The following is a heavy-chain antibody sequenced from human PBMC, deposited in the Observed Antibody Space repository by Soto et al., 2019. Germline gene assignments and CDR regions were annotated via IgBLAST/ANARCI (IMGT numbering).Heavy chain of an antibody. J-gene: IGHJ6*02. CDR2: INPNSGGT. CDR3: AINYDILTGYRDYYGMDV. CDR1: GYTFTGYY. V-gene: IGHV1-2*04. Sequence: ASVKVSCKASGYTFTGYYMHWVRQAPGQGLEWIGRINPNSGGTNYAQKFQGWVTMTRDTSISTAYMELSRLRSDDTALYYFAINYDILTGYRDYYGMDVWGQGTTVTVSS. D-gene: IGHD3-9*01.